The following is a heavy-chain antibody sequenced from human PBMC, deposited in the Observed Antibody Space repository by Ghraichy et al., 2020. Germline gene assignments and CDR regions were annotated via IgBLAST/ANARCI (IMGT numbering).Heavy chain of an antibody. CDR1: GFTFSSYA. CDR3: AKLDDFWSGYYDY. CDR2: ISGSGGST. V-gene: IGHV3-23*01. D-gene: IGHD3-3*01. J-gene: IGHJ4*02. Sequence: GGSLRLSCAASGFTFSSYAMSWVRQAPGKGLEWVSAISGSGGSTYYADSVKGRFTISRDNSKNTLYLQMNSLRAEDTAIYYCAKLDDFWSGYYDYWGQGTLVTVSS.